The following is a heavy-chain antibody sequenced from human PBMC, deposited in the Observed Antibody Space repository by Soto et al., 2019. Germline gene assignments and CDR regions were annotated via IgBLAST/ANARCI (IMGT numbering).Heavy chain of an antibody. Sequence: SETLSLTCTVSGGSISSSSYYWGWIRQPPGKGLEWIGSIYYSGSTYYNPSLKSRVTISVDTSKNQFSLKLSSVTAADTAVYYCARLWNSNYDLSWFDPWGQGTLVTVSS. J-gene: IGHJ5*02. D-gene: IGHD4-4*01. CDR2: IYYSGST. V-gene: IGHV4-39*01. CDR1: GGSISSSSYY. CDR3: ARLWNSNYDLSWFDP.